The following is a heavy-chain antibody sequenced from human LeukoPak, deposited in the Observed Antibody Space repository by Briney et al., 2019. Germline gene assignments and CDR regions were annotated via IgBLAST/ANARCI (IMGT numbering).Heavy chain of an antibody. V-gene: IGHV4-39*07. D-gene: IGHD6-13*01. J-gene: IGHJ6*03. CDR3: ARDRPILTAAGIDYYMDV. CDR1: GGSISSSSYY. CDR2: IYYSGST. Sequence: SETLSLTCTVSGGSISSSSYYWGWIRQPPGKGLEWIGSIYYSGSTYYNPSLKSRVTISVDTSKNQFSLKLSSVTAADTAVYYCARDRPILTAAGIDYYMDVWGKGTTVTVSS.